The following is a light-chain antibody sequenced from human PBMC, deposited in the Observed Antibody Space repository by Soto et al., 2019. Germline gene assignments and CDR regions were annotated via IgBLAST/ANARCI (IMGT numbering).Light chain of an antibody. V-gene: IGLV2-14*03. CDR3: SSYTTSSTLYV. J-gene: IGLJ1*01. Sequence: QSALTQPASVSGSPGQSITISCTGTSSDVGAYNYVSWYQQYPGKAPQYIIYDVTNRPSGVSYRFSGSKSGNTASLTISGLQAEDEADYYCSSYTTSSTLYVFGTGTKLTV. CDR1: SSDVGAYNY. CDR2: DVT.